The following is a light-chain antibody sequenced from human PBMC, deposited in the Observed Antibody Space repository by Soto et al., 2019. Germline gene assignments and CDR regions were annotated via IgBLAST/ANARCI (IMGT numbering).Light chain of an antibody. CDR3: QQYYNTPFT. J-gene: IGKJ3*01. V-gene: IGKV4-1*01. CDR1: QNILYSSNNNNY. Sequence: DIVMTQSPDSLAVSLGERATINCKSSQNILYSSNNNNYLAWYQQKPGQPPKLLIYWASTRESGVPDRFSGSGSGTDFTLTISSLQAEDVAVYYCQQYYNTPFTFGPGTRVDI. CDR2: WAS.